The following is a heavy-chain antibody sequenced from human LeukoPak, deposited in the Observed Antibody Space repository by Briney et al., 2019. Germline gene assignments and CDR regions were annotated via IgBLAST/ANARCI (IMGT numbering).Heavy chain of an antibody. V-gene: IGHV1-2*06. Sequence: VASVKVSCKSSGYTFTGYYMHWVRQAPGQGLEWMGRINPNSGGTNYAQKFQGRVTMTRDTSISTAYMELSRLRSDDTAVYYCARGGQDIVVVPAAIPVAYFQHWGQGTLVTVSS. CDR2: INPNSGGT. CDR1: GYTFTGYY. J-gene: IGHJ1*01. CDR3: ARGGQDIVVVPAAIPVAYFQH. D-gene: IGHD2-2*01.